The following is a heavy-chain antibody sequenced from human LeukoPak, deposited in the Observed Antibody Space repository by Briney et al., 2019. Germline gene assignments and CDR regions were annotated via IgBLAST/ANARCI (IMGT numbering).Heavy chain of an antibody. CDR3: AKDHRIVGATFGD. D-gene: IGHD1-26*01. CDR2: ISGSGGST. J-gene: IGHJ4*02. Sequence: PGGSLRLSCAASGFTFSTYAMNWVRQAPGKGLEWVSTISGSGGSTYYADSVKGRFTISRDNSKNTLYLQMNSLRAEDTAVYYCAKDHRIVGATFGDWGQGTLVTVSS. CDR1: GFTFSTYA. V-gene: IGHV3-23*01.